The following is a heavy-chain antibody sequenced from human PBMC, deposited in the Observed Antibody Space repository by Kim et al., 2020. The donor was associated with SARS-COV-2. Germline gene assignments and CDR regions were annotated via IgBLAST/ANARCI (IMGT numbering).Heavy chain of an antibody. D-gene: IGHD3-22*01. CDR2: INWNGGST. J-gene: IGHJ6*02. CDR3: ARVYYDSSGYYPPVGMDV. Sequence: GGSLRLSCAASGFTFDDYGMSWVRQAPGKGLEWVSGINWNGGSTVYADSVKGRFTISRDNAKNSLYLQMNSLRAEDTALYHCARVYYDSSGYYPPVGMDVWGQGTTVTVSS. CDR1: GFTFDDYG. V-gene: IGHV3-20*01.